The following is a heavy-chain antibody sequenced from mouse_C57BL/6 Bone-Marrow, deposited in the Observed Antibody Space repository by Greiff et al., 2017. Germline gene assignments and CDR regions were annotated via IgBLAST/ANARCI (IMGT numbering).Heavy chain of an antibody. Sequence: QVQLQQPGAELVKPGASVKLSCKASGYTFTSYWMQWVKQRPGQGLEWIGEIDPSDSYTNYNQKFKGKATLTVDTSSSTAYMQLSSLTSEDSAVYYCARGITTVVATPCWGQGTLVTGSA. CDR3: ARGITTVVATPC. CDR2: IDPSDSYT. V-gene: IGHV1-50*01. CDR1: GYTFTSYW. D-gene: IGHD1-1*01. J-gene: IGHJ3*01.